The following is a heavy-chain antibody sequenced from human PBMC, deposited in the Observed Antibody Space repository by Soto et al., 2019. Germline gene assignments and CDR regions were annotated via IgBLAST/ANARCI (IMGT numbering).Heavy chain of an antibody. CDR2: ISPSGTT. V-gene: IGHV4-39*07. J-gene: IGHJ4*02. CDR3: ARAPKVSGSAQTRPDF. D-gene: IGHD6-6*01. Sequence: PSETLSLTCTVSGGSISSSGYSWNWIRQHPGKGLEWIGEISPSGTTNYSPSPKSRVSISVDTSKNQFSLNLTSLTAADTAVYYCARAPKVSGSAQTRPDFWGQGSLVTVSS. CDR1: GGSISSSGYS.